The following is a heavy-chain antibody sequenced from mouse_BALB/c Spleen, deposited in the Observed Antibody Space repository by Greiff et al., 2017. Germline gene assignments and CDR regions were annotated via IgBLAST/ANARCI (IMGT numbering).Heavy chain of an antibody. CDR2: IDPSDSET. D-gene: IGHD2-4*01. V-gene: IGHV1S126*01. CDR1: GYSFTSYW. Sequence: VQLVESGPQLVRPGASVKISCKASGYSFTSYWMHWVKQRPGQGLEWIGMIDPSDSETRLNQKFKDKATLTVDKSSSTAYMQLSSPTSEDSAVYYCAREDYDWYFDVWGAGTTVTVSS. CDR3: AREDYDWYFDV. J-gene: IGHJ1*01.